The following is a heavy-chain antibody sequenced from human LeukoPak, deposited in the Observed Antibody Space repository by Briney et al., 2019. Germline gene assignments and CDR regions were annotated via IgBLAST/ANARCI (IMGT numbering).Heavy chain of an antibody. J-gene: IGHJ3*02. D-gene: IGHD6-13*01. Sequence: PSETLSLTCTVSGGSISSYHWSWSRQPPGDGIEWNGYMHYSGSANYNPSLKSRVPLSVYTSTNQFSLSLRFGTVADTAVYYCASCSWHLDKRSFDIWGQGTMVTVSS. V-gene: IGHV4-59*08. CDR3: ASCSWHLDKRSFDI. CDR1: GGSISSYH. CDR2: MHYSGSA.